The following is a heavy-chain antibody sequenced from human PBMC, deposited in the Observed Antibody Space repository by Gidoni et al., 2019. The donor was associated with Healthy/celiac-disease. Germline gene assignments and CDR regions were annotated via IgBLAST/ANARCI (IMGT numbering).Heavy chain of an antibody. D-gene: IGHD2-21*02. Sequence: EVQLVESGEGLVQPGGSLRLSCAASGFTFSSYAMHWVRQAPGKGLEYVSVISSNGGSTYYADSVKGRFTISRENSKNTLYLQMGSLRAEDMAVYYCARQAYCGGDCYWGAFDIWGQGTMVTVSS. J-gene: IGHJ3*02. CDR1: GFTFSSYA. V-gene: IGHV3-64*02. CDR2: ISSNGGST. CDR3: ARQAYCGGDCYWGAFDI.